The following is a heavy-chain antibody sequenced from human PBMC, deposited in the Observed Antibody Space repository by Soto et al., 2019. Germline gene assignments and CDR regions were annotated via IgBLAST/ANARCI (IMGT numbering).Heavy chain of an antibody. V-gene: IGHV3-30-3*01. CDR1: GFTFSSYA. D-gene: IGHD3-10*01. CDR3: ARGGFGELFGAFDI. J-gene: IGHJ3*02. Sequence: QVQLVESGGGVVQPGRSLRLSCAASGFTFSSYAMHWVRQAPGKGLEWVAVISYDGSNKYYADSVKGRFTISRDNSKNTLYLQMNSLRAEDTAVYYCARGGFGELFGAFDIWGQGTMVTVSS. CDR2: ISYDGSNK.